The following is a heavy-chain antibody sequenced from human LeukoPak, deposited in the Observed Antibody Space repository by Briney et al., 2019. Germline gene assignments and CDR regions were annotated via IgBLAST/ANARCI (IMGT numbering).Heavy chain of an antibody. V-gene: IGHV1-18*01. Sequence: ASVKVSCKASGYTFTSYGISWVRQAPGQGLEWMGWISAYNGNTNYAQKLQGRVTMTTDTSTSTAYMELRSLRSDDTAVYYCARGLLMRGYCSSTSCYMPYWGQGTLVTVSS. CDR3: ARGLLMRGYCSSTSCYMPY. CDR2: ISAYNGNT. J-gene: IGHJ4*02. D-gene: IGHD2-2*02. CDR1: GYTFTSYG.